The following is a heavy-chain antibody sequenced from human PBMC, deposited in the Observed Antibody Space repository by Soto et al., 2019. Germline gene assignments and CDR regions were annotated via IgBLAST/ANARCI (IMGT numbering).Heavy chain of an antibody. V-gene: IGHV1-3*05. CDR3: ARGCISTSCRRSFDP. CDR2: INAGNGNT. D-gene: IGHD2-2*01. Sequence: QVQLVQSGAEEKKPGASVKVSCKASGYTFTNYAMHLVRQAPGQRLEWMGWINAGNGNTKYSQKFQGRVTISRDTSASTAYMELSSLRSEDTAVYYCARGCISTSCRRSFDPWGQGTLVTVSS. CDR1: GYTFTNYA. J-gene: IGHJ5*02.